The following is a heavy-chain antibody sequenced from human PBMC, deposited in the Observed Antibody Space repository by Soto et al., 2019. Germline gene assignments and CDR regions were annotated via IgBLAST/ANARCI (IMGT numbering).Heavy chain of an antibody. J-gene: IGHJ4*02. CDR3: AKDAPYYYDSSGYYGPFDY. V-gene: IGHV3-30*18. Sequence: LRLSCAASGFTFSSYGIHWVRQAPGKGLEWVALISYDGSNKYYADSVKGRFTISRDNSKNTLYLQMNSLRAEDTAMYYCAKDAPYYYDSSGYYGPFDYWGQGTLVTVSS. CDR1: GFTFSSYG. D-gene: IGHD3-22*01. CDR2: ISYDGSNK.